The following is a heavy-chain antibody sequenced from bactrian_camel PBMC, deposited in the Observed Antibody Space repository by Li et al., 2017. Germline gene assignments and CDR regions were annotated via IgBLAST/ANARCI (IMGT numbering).Heavy chain of an antibody. CDR3: AARDTGLCEIMSAYNY. J-gene: IGHJ4*01. CDR2: IYTEGGTG. D-gene: IGHD5*01. V-gene: IGHV3-2*01. Sequence: VQLVESGGGLVQPGGSLRLSCVASGFTFSNYHMTWVRQAPGKGLEWVSSIYTEGGTGYYADSVNGRFTISKDNAKNTLYLQMNSLKPEDSGMYYCAARDTGLCEIMSAYNYWGQGTQVTVS. CDR1: GFTFSNYH.